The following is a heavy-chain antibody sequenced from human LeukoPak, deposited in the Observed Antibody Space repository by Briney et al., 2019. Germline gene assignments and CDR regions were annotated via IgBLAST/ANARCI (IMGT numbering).Heavy chain of an antibody. CDR2: IKQDGSEK. V-gene: IGHV3-7*01. CDR1: GFTFSTYW. D-gene: IGHD6-13*01. CDR3: ARDSAGNDY. Sequence: GGSLRLSCAASGFTFSTYWMSWVHQAPGKGLEWVANIKQDGSEKYYVDSVKGRFTISRDNAKNSLYLQMNSLRAEDTAMYYCARDSAGNDYWGQGTLVTVSS. J-gene: IGHJ4*02.